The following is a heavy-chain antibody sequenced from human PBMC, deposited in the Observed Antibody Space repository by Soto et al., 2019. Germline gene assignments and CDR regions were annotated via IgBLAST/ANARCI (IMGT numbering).Heavy chain of an antibody. D-gene: IGHD6-19*01. V-gene: IGHV3-48*03. CDR2: IGSSGSTI. CDR1: GFTFSRYE. J-gene: IGHJ4*02. CDR3: ARDEGSAWYFDY. Sequence: EVQLVESGGGLVQPGGSLRLSCAASGFTFSRYEMNWVRQAPGKGLEWVSYIGSSGSTIYYADSVKGRFTISRDNAKNSLYLQMNSLRAEDTAVYCCARDEGSAWYFDYWGQGTLVTVSS.